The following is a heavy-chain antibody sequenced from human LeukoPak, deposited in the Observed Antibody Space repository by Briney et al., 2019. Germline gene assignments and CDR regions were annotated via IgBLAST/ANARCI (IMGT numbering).Heavy chain of an antibody. V-gene: IGHV4-4*07. Sequence: AETLSLTCTVSGGSISSYYWSWIRQPAGQGLEWIGRIYTSGSTNYNPSLKSRVTISVDTSKHQFSLKLSSVTAADTAVYYWAALGCSYGTDYWGQGALVTVSS. D-gene: IGHD5-18*01. CDR3: AALGCSYGTDY. CDR1: GGSISSYY. CDR2: IYTSGST. J-gene: IGHJ4*02.